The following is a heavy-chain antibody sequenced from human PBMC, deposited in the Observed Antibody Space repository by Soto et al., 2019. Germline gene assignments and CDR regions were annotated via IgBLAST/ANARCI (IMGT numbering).Heavy chain of an antibody. Sequence: GGSLRLSCAASGFTFNNYWMHWVRQAPGKGLVWVSRIKFDATNTDYADSVEGRFSISRDNAKNMVYLQMNSLRVEDTAVYYCARGIRNYYGTDYWGPGILVTVSS. CDR2: IKFDATNT. D-gene: IGHD3-10*01. V-gene: IGHV3-74*01. J-gene: IGHJ4*02. CDR1: GFTFNNYW. CDR3: ARGIRNYYGTDY.